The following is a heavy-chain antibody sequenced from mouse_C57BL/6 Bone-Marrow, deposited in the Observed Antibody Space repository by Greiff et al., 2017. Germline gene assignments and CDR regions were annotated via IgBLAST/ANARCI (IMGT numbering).Heavy chain of an antibody. V-gene: IGHV1-54*01. D-gene: IGHD2-4*01. CDR2: INPGSGGT. Sequence: QVQLQQSGAELVRPGTSVKVSCKASGYAFTNYLIEWVKQRPGQGLEWIGVINPGSGGTNYNEKFKGKATPTADKSSSTAYMQLSSLTSEDSAVYFCARLRRGSWYFDVWGTGTTVTVSS. CDR1: GYAFTNYL. J-gene: IGHJ1*03. CDR3: ARLRRGSWYFDV.